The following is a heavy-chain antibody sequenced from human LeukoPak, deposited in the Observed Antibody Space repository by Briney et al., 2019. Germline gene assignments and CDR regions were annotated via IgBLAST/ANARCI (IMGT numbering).Heavy chain of an antibody. J-gene: IGHJ4*02. CDR2: IRSKAYGGTT. CDR1: GFTFGDYA. D-gene: IGHD2-2*01. Sequence: PGGSLRLSCTAPGFTFGDYAMSWVRKAPGKGLEWVGFIRSKAYGGTTGYAASVKGRFTISRDDSKSIAYLQMNSLKTEDTAVYYCTRGLVVPAANGYWGQGTLVTVSS. CDR3: TRGLVVPAANGY. V-gene: IGHV3-49*04.